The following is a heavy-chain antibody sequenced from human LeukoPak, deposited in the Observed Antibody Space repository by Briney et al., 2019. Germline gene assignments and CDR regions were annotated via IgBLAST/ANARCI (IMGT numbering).Heavy chain of an antibody. CDR3: ARGGQQLVPEDDYYYYYGMDV. V-gene: IGHV1-69*13. CDR2: IIPIFGTA. D-gene: IGHD6-13*01. J-gene: IGHJ6*02. CDR1: GGTFSSYA. Sequence: SVKVSCEASGGTFSSYAISWVRQAPGQGLEWMGGIIPIFGTANYAQKFQGRVTITADESTSTAYMELSSLRSEDTAVYYCARGGQQLVPEDDYYYYYGMDVWGQGTTVTVSS.